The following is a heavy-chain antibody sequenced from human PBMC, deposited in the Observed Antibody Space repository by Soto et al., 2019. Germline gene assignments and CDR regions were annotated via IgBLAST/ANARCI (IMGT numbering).Heavy chain of an antibody. CDR1: GGSFSGYY. V-gene: IGHV4-34*01. CDR2: INHSGST. Sequence: QVQLQQWGAGLLKPSETLSLTCAVYGGSFSGYYWSWIRQPPGKGLEWIGEINHSGSTNYNPSLKSRVTISVDTYKNQFSLKLSSVTAADTAVYYCAYTIVVVVAATTDKYFQHWGQGTLVTVSS. CDR3: AYTIVVVVAATTDKYFQH. J-gene: IGHJ1*01. D-gene: IGHD2-15*01.